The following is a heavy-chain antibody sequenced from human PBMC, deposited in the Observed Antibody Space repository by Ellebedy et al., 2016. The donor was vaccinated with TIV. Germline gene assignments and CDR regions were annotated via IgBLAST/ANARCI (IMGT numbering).Heavy chain of an antibody. Sequence: SETLSLTCTVSGGSISSYYWSWIRQSPVKGLEWIGYIRYSGSTNSNPSLKSRVTISIDSSKSQFSLKLSSVTAADTAVYYCASSGIFGVVIRPDYWGQGTLVIVSS. J-gene: IGHJ4*02. CDR2: IRYSGST. D-gene: IGHD3-3*01. CDR3: ASSGIFGVVIRPDY. V-gene: IGHV4-59*12. CDR1: GGSISSYY.